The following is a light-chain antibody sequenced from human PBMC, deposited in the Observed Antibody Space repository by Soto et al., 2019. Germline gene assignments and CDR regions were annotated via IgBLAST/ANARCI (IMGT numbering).Light chain of an antibody. Sequence: QSALTQPTSVSGSPGQSITISCTGTSSDVGGYNYVSWYQQHPGKVPKVMIFEVSNRPSGISHRFSGSKSGNTASLTISGLQAEDEGDYYCSSFAGINNLLFGGGTKLTVL. CDR1: SSDVGGYNY. CDR3: SSFAGINNLL. CDR2: EVS. J-gene: IGLJ2*01. V-gene: IGLV2-14*01.